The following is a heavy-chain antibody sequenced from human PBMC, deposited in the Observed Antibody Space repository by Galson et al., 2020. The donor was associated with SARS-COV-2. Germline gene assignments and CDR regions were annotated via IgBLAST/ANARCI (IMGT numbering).Heavy chain of an antibody. V-gene: IGHV3-30*04. Sequence: GGSLRLSCAASGFTFSSYAMHWVRQAPGKGLEWVAVISYDGSNKYYADSVKGRFTISRDNSKNTLYLQMNSLRAEDTAVYYCARVEARIAAANERRYYYGMDVWGQGTTVTVSS. CDR3: ARVEARIAAANERRYYYGMDV. J-gene: IGHJ6*02. CDR2: ISYDGSNK. D-gene: IGHD6-13*01. CDR1: GFTFSSYA.